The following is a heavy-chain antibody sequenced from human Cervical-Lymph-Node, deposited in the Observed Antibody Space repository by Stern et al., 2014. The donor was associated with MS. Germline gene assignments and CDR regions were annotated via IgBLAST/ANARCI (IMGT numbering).Heavy chain of an antibody. CDR3: ANPLPYAN. CDR2: VNPTDGRT. V-gene: IGHV1-46*03. D-gene: IGHD4-17*01. J-gene: IGHJ1*01. CDR1: GGTFASYP. Sequence: VQLVESGAEVKKPGASVKVSCKASGGTFASYPIHWLRQAPGQGPVWMGIVNPTDGRTTYAQTFQGRVTMTRDTSTRTVYMELSSLKAEDTAMYFCANPLPYANWGQGTRVTVSS.